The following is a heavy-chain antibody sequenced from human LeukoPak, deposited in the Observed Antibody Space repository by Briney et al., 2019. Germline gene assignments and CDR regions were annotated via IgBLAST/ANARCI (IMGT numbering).Heavy chain of an antibody. Sequence: GGSLRLSCAASAFTFSDYWMTWVRQAPGKGLERVANIKEDGSETYYVDSVKGRFTISRDNAKNSLYLQMNSLRAEDTAVYYCARDLVAAAGTNYWGQGTLVTVSS. CDR3: ARDLVAAAGTNY. D-gene: IGHD6-13*01. CDR1: AFTFSDYW. CDR2: IKEDGSET. V-gene: IGHV3-7*01. J-gene: IGHJ4*02.